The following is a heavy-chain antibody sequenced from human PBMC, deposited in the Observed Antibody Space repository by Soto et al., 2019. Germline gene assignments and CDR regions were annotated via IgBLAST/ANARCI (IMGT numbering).Heavy chain of an antibody. Sequence: QVQLVQSGAEVKKPGASVKVSCKASGYTFTSYGISWVRQAPGQGLEWMGWISAYNGNTNYAQKLQGRVTMTTDPSTSTACMELRSLRSDDTAVYYCARDKAYSDILTGYYGMDVWGQGTTVTVSS. CDR3: ARDKAYSDILTGYYGMDV. J-gene: IGHJ6*02. CDR1: GYTFTSYG. V-gene: IGHV1-18*01. CDR2: ISAYNGNT. D-gene: IGHD3-9*01.